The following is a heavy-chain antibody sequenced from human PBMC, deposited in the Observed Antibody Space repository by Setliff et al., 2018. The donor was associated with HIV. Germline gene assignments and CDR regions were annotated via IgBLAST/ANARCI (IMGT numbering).Heavy chain of an antibody. J-gene: IGHJ4*02. V-gene: IGHV4-34*01. CDR3: ARGLFYSSSYYAY. D-gene: IGHD3-10*01. Sequence: PSETLSLTCAVSGGSLSGYYWTWIRQPPWKGLEWIGEINPTVNTNYNPSPKSPVIISVDTSQNEFSLKLNSVTAADTAVYFCARGLFYSSSYYAYWGRGALVTVSS. CDR2: INPTVNT. CDR1: GGSLSGYY.